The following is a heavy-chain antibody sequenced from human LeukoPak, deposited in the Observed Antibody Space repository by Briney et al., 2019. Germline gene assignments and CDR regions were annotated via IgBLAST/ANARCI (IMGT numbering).Heavy chain of an antibody. CDR1: GGSISGYY. CDR3: TRGADTLTFFDH. Sequence: SETLSLTCTVSGGSISGYYWSWIRQPPGKGLEWIGYIYYTGNANYSPSLESRVTISQDASKNQFSLKLSSVTAADTAVYYCTRGADTLTFFDHWGQGTLVTVSS. CDR2: IYYTGNA. D-gene: IGHD3-16*01. V-gene: IGHV4-59*01. J-gene: IGHJ4*02.